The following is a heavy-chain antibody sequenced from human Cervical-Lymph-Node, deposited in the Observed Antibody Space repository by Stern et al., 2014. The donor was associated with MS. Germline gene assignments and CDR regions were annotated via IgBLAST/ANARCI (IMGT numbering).Heavy chain of an antibody. CDR2: ISRSGTT. CDR1: GFTFSNFS. Sequence: EVQLVESGGGLVQPGGSLRLSCAAPGFTFSNFSINWVRQAPGKCLEWISSISRSGTTHYADSVKGRFTISRDNAKNSLYLHMSSLRDEDTAVYYCATLDSWGQGTLVIVSS. V-gene: IGHV3-48*02. J-gene: IGHJ5*01. CDR3: ATLDS.